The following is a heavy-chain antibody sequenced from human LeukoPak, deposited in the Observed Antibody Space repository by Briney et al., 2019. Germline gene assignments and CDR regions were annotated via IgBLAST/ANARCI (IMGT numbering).Heavy chain of an antibody. CDR1: GFTFDDYA. J-gene: IGHJ4*02. Sequence: GRSLRLSCAASGFTFDDYAMHWVRQAPGKGLEWVSGISWNSGSIGYADSVKGRFTISRDNAKNSLYLQMNSLRVEDMALYYCAKATPSGVSWGNYYFDYWGQGTLVTVSS. V-gene: IGHV3-9*03. CDR2: ISWNSGSI. CDR3: AKATPSGVSWGNYYFDY. D-gene: IGHD7-27*01.